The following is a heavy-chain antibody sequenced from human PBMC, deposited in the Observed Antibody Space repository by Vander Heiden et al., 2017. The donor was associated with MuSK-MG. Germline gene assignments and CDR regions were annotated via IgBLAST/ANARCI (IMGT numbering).Heavy chain of an antibody. J-gene: IGHJ6*03. V-gene: IGHV1-8*02. CDR2: MNPNSGNT. D-gene: IGHD3-3*01. CDR3: ARGSPTSSYYDFWSDYTPIYYMDV. Sequence: QVQLVQSGAEVKKPGASVKVSCKASGYTFTSYDINWVRQATGQGLEWMGWMNPNSGNTGYVQKFQGRVTMTRNTSISTAYMELSSLRSEDTAVYYCARGSPTSSYYDFWSDYTPIYYMDVWGKGTTVTVSS. CDR1: GYTFTSYD.